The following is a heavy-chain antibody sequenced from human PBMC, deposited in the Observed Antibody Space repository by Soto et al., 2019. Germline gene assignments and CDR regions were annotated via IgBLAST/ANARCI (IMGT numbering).Heavy chain of an antibody. CDR3: AKGIAAAGLFDY. J-gene: IGHJ4*02. V-gene: IGHV3-30*18. D-gene: IGHD6-13*01. CDR2: ISYDGSNK. CDR1: GFTFSSYG. Sequence: QVQLVESGGGVVQPGRSLRLSCAASGFTFSSYGMHWVRQAPGKGLEWVAVISYDGSNKYYADSVKGRFTISRDNSKNTLYLQMNSLIAEDTAVYYCAKGIAAAGLFDYWGQGTLVTVSS.